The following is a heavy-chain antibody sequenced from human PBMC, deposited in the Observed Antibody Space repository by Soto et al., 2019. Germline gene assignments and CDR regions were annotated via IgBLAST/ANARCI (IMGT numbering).Heavy chain of an antibody. Sequence: SPTLSLTCAISGDSVSSNSAAWNWIRQSPSRGLEWLGRTYYRSKWYNDYAVSVKSRITINPDTSKNQFSLQLNSVTPEDTAVYYCARDPTTIYDFWSGYYPEGGHNDAFDIWGQGTMVTVSS. V-gene: IGHV6-1*01. J-gene: IGHJ3*02. D-gene: IGHD3-3*01. CDR1: GDSVSSNSAA. CDR3: ARDPTTIYDFWSGYYPEGGHNDAFDI. CDR2: TYYRSKWYN.